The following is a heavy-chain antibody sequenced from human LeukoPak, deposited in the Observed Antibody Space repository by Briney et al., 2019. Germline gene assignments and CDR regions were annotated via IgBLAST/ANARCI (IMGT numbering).Heavy chain of an antibody. CDR2: MNPNSGNT. V-gene: IGHV1-8*01. CDR3: ARNCQYQLRCYFDY. Sequence: ASVKVSCKASGYTFTSYDINWVRQATGQGLEWMGWMNPNSGNTGYAQKFQGRVTMTRNTSISTAYMELSSLRSEDTAVYYCARNCQYQLRCYFDYWGQGTLVTVSS. D-gene: IGHD2-2*01. CDR1: GYTFTSYD. J-gene: IGHJ4*02.